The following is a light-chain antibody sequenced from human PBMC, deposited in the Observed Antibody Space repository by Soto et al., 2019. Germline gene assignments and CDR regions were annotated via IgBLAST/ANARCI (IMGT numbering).Light chain of an antibody. CDR2: DAS. V-gene: IGKV1-39*01. CDR1: QILVKY. J-gene: IGKJ3*01. CDR3: QHSFSIPSS. Sequence: DVQLTQSPGALSATVGESVTITCRASQILVKYSYSYPHKPRNVPKLPLSDASPLRRGVPSRCSGSEAGTDFTLNIRDLRTEDFAPYNCQHSFSIPSSFGPGTKVIS.